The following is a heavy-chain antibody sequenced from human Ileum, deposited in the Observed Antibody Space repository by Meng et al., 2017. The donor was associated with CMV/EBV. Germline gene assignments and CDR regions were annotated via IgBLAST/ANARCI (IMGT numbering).Heavy chain of an antibody. CDR2: IRYDGSNK. CDR3: AKDSGNIVVVPAAPGWFDP. Sequence: FSSYGMHWVRQAPGKGLEWVAFIRYDGSNKYYADSVKGRFTISRDNSKNTLYLQMNSLRAEDTAVYYCAKDSGNIVVVPAAPGWFDPWGQGTLVTVSS. V-gene: IGHV3-30*02. D-gene: IGHD2-2*01. J-gene: IGHJ5*02. CDR1: FSSYG.